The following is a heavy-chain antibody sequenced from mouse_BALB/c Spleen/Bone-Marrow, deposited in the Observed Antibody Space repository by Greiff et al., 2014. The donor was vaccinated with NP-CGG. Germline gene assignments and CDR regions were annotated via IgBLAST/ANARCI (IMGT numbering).Heavy chain of an antibody. D-gene: IGHD1-1*01. CDR3: AFITTVVEYYFDY. J-gene: IGHJ2*01. CDR2: IDPANGNS. CDR1: GFNIKDTY. V-gene: IGHV14-3*02. Sequence: VQLQQSGAELVKPGASVKLSCTASGFNIKDTYMHWVKQRPEQGLEWIGRIDPANGNSKYDPKFQGKATITADTSSNTAYLQLSSLTPEDTAVYYCAFITTVVEYYFDYWGQGTTLTVSS.